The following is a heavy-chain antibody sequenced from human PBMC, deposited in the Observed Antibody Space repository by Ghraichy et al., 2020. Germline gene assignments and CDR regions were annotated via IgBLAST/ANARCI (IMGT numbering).Heavy chain of an antibody. CDR1: GGSISSSSYY. V-gene: IGHV4-39*01. J-gene: IGHJ4*02. Sequence: SETLSLTCTVSGGSISSSSYYWGWILQPPGKGLEWIGNIYYSGSTYYNPALKSRVTISVDTSKNQFSLKLSSGTAADTAVYYCARQKLTYAGDYWGQGTLVTVSS. CDR3: ARQKLTYAGDY. D-gene: IGHD3-10*01. CDR2: IYYSGST.